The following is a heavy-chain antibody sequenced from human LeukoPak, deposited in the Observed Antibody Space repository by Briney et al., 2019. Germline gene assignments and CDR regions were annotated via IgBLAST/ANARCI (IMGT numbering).Heavy chain of an antibody. V-gene: IGHV3-30*18. Sequence: GGSLRLSCAASGFTFSGYGIHWVRQAPGKGLEWVAVIAYDGIIKYYADSEKRRYTISRDNSQNTLYLQMNSLRAEGTSVYSCEKDLARAPYHYYTDVWGKGTTVTVSS. CDR3: EKDLARAPYHYYTDV. CDR2: IAYDGIIK. CDR1: GFTFSGYG. J-gene: IGHJ6*03.